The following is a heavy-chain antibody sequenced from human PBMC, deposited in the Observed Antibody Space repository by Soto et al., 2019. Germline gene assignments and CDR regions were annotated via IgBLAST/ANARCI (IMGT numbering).Heavy chain of an antibody. CDR2: ISYDGSNK. Sequence: GGSLRLSCAASGFTFSNYAMHWVRQAPGKGLEWVAVISYDGSNKYYADSVKGRFTISRDNSKNTLYLQMNSLRAEDTAVYYCARVGGAIDPWGQGTLVTVSS. J-gene: IGHJ5*02. CDR3: ARVGGAIDP. V-gene: IGHV3-30-3*01. CDR1: GFTFSNYA. D-gene: IGHD2-15*01.